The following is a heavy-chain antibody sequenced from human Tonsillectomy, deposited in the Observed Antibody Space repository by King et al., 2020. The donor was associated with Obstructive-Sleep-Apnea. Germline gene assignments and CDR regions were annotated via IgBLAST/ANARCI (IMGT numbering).Heavy chain of an antibody. D-gene: IGHD6-19*01. J-gene: IGHJ4*02. CDR2: IRYDGSNK. V-gene: IGHV3-30*02. CDR3: AKDPNGWYPSKFDS. Sequence: VQLVESGGGVVQPGGSLRLSCAASGFTFSSCGMHWVRQAPGKGLEWVAFIRYDGSNKHYADSVKGRFTISRDDSQNTLYLQMNSLRPEDTAVYYCAKDPNGWYPSKFDSWGQGTLVTVSS. CDR1: GFTFSSCG.